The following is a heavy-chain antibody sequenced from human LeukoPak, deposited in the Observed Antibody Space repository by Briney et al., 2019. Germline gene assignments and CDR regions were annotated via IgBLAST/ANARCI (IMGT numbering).Heavy chain of an antibody. V-gene: IGHV3-53*01. D-gene: IGHD2-15*01. Sequence: GGSLRLSCAASGFTVSSNYMSWVRQAPGKGLEWVSVIYSGGSTYYADSVKGRFTISRDNSKNTLYLQMNSLRAEDTAVYYCAKTLVVTPRSFDYWGQGTLVTVSS. CDR3: AKTLVVTPRSFDY. J-gene: IGHJ4*02. CDR1: GFTVSSNY. CDR2: IYSGGST.